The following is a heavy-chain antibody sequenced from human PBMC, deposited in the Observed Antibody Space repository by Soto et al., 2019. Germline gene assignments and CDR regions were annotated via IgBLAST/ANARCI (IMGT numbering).Heavy chain of an antibody. V-gene: IGHV3-23*04. CDR2: SSATGAGT. CDR1: GFTFSSYG. D-gene: IGHD2-8*01. Sequence: EVQLVQSGAGVVQPGGSLRLSCAASGFTFSSYGMTWVRQAPGKGLEWVSLSSATGAGTYYADYVKGRFTISRDNSRNQLNRQLATLRASNRPGYYWANDDRAEGTNGVKSDFWGHG. J-gene: IGHJ5*01. CDR3: ANDDRAEGTNGVKSDF.